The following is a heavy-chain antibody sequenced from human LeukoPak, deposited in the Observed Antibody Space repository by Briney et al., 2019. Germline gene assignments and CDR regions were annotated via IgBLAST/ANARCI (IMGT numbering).Heavy chain of an antibody. V-gene: IGHV1-18*01. CDR1: GYTFTSSG. CDR3: ARDKGYCSGGSCYFSYNDY. CDR2: ISAYNGNT. Sequence: VASVTVSCKASGYTFTSSGISWVRQAPGQGLEWMGWISAYNGNTNYAQKLQGRVTMTRDTSTSTVYMELSSLRSEDTAVYYCARDKGYCSGGSCYFSYNDYWGQGTLVTVSS. J-gene: IGHJ4*02. D-gene: IGHD2-15*01.